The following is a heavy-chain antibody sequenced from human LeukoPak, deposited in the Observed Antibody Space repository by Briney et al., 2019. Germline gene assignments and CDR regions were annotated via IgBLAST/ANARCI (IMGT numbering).Heavy chain of an antibody. D-gene: IGHD2-15*01. V-gene: IGHV3-30*04. Sequence: HPGGSLRLSCAASGFTFSSYAVHWVRQAPGKGLEWVAVISYDGSNKYYADSVKGRFTISRDNSKNTLYLQMNSLRAEDTAVYYCARGEWYCSGGSCYFDYWGQGTLVIVSS. CDR3: ARGEWYCSGGSCYFDY. CDR2: ISYDGSNK. CDR1: GFTFSSYA. J-gene: IGHJ4*02.